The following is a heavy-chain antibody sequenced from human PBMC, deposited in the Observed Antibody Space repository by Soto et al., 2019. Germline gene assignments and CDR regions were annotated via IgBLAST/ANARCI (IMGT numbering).Heavy chain of an antibody. D-gene: IGHD1-1*01. J-gene: IGHJ4*02. CDR3: ARGRYGDY. Sequence: QVHLVQSGAEVKKPGASVKVSCKGSGYGFTTYGITWVRQAPGQGLEWMAWISAHNGNTDYAQNLQGRVTVTRDTSTSTAYMELRSLRSDDTAVYYCARGRYGDYWGQGALVTASS. CDR2: ISAHNGNT. CDR1: GYGFTTYG. V-gene: IGHV1-18*01.